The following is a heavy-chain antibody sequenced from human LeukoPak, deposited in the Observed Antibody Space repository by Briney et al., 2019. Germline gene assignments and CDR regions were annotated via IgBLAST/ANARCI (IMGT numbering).Heavy chain of an antibody. CDR2: IRSDGSST. D-gene: IGHD4-11*01. CDR3: ARDDYNRH. J-gene: IGHJ4*02. Sequence: GGSLRLSCAASGFTFSSYWMHWVRQAPGKGLVWVSRIRSDGSSTTYADSVKGRFTISRDNTKNTLYLQMDSLRADDTAVYYCARDDYNRHWGQGTLVTVSS. CDR1: GFTFSSYW. V-gene: IGHV3-74*01.